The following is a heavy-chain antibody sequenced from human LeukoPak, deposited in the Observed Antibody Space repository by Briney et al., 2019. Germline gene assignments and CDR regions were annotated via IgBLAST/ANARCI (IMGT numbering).Heavy chain of an antibody. CDR3: ARDGTWVVAANPDWFDP. J-gene: IGHJ5*01. CDR1: GFTFTSYG. Sequence: PGGSLRLSCAASGFTFTSYGISWVRQAPGQGLEWMGWISAYNGNTNYAQKLQGRVTMTTDTSTSTAYMELRSLRSDDTAVYYCARDGTWVVAANPDWFDPWGQGTLVTVSS. CDR2: ISAYNGNT. V-gene: IGHV1-18*01. D-gene: IGHD2-15*01.